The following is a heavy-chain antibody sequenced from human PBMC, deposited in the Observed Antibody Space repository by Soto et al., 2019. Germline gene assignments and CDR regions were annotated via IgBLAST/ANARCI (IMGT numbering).Heavy chain of an antibody. CDR1: GFTFGDYI. CDR2: IRSEAYGGTT. J-gene: IGHJ4*02. V-gene: IGHV3-49*04. Sequence: EVQLVESGGGLVQPGRSLRLSCATSGFTFGDYIMSWVRQAPGKGLEWVGFIRSEAYGGTTEYAASVQGRFSISRDDSKSLAFLQMNRPTTEDTALYYCSRGWPKCGGECYPAFEYWGQGTPVTVSS. CDR3: SRGWPKCGGECYPAFEY. D-gene: IGHD2-21*01.